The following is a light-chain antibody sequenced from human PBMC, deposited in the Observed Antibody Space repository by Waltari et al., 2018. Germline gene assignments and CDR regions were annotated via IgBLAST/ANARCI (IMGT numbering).Light chain of an antibody. Sequence: MTQSPDNLSASPGERITLSCRASHSINTNLAWYQRKPGQAPRLLISDASTRAAGVPARFSGSGSGTEFTLTISSLQSEDFAVYYCQQYNNWPPAFGQGTKVESK. J-gene: IGKJ1*01. CDR1: HSINTN. CDR2: DAS. CDR3: QQYNNWPPA. V-gene: IGKV3-15*01.